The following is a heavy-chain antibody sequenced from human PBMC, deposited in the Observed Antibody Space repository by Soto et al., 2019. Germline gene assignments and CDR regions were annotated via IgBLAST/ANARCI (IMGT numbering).Heavy chain of an antibody. J-gene: IGHJ3*02. Sequence: GGSLRLSCVASGFTFDDYAMHWVRQAPGKGLEWVSGISWNSGSIGYADSVKGRFTISRDNAKNSLYLQMNSLRAEDTALYYCAKDIRDGYNFDAFDIWGQGTMVTVSS. CDR3: AKDIRDGYNFDAFDI. CDR1: GFTFDDYA. CDR2: ISWNSGSI. D-gene: IGHD5-12*01. V-gene: IGHV3-9*01.